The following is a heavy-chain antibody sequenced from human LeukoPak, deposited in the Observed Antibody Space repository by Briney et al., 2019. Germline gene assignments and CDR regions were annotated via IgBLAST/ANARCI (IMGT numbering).Heavy chain of an antibody. CDR2: ISAYNGNT. D-gene: IGHD6-13*01. V-gene: IGHV1-18*04. Sequence: ASVKVSCKASGYTFTCYGISWVRQAPGQGLEWMGWISAYNGNTNYAQKLQGRVTMTTDTSTSTAYMELRSLRSDDTAVYYCARNTDSSSWYVELDYWGQGTLVTVSS. J-gene: IGHJ4*02. CDR3: ARNTDSSSWYVELDY. CDR1: GYTFTCYG.